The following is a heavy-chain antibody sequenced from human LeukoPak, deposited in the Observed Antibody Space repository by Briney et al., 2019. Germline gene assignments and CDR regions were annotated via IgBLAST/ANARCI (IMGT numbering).Heavy chain of an antibody. V-gene: IGHV1-18*01. D-gene: IGHD3-22*01. J-gene: IGHJ6*03. CDR2: ISAYNGNT. Sequence: ASVKVSFKASGYTFTSYGISWVRQAPGQGLEWMGWISAYNGNTNYAQKLQGRVTMTTDTSTSTAYMELRSMRSDATAVYYCARGGGGKWLLSYYYYMDVWGKGTTVTVSS. CDR3: ARGGGGKWLLSYYYYMDV. CDR1: GYTFTSYG.